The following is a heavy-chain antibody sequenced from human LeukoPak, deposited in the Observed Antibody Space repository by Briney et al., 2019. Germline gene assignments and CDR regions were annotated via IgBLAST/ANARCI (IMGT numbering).Heavy chain of an antibody. Sequence: PGGSLRLSCAASGFTFSSYSMNWVRQAPGKGLEWVSYISSSSSTIYYADSVKVRFTISRDNAKNSLYLQMNSLRAEDTAVYYCARAFLLGDAFDIWGQGTMVTVSS. D-gene: IGHD2-15*01. CDR2: ISSSSSTI. J-gene: IGHJ3*02. CDR3: ARAFLLGDAFDI. V-gene: IGHV3-48*01. CDR1: GFTFSSYS.